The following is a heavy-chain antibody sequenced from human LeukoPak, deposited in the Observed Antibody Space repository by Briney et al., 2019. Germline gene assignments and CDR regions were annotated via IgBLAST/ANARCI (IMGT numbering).Heavy chain of an antibody. CDR1: GFTFTNYW. Sequence: GESLKISCKGSGFTFTNYWIGWVRQLPGKGLEWMGIIYPRDSDTRYSPSFQGQVTISADKSISTAYLQWSSLKASDTAMYYCARHQNFDYWGQGTLVTVSS. CDR2: IYPRDSDT. J-gene: IGHJ4*02. V-gene: IGHV5-51*01. CDR3: ARHQNFDY.